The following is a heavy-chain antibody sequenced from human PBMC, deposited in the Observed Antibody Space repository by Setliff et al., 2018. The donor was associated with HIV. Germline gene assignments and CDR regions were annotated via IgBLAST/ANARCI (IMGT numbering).Heavy chain of an antibody. CDR2: ISSSSSYI. Sequence: PGGSLRLSCAASGFTFSSYSMNWVRQAPGKGLEWVSSISSSSSYIYYADSVKGRFTISRDNAKNSLYLQMNSLRVEDTAVFYCARGGGSYDYWYFDLWGRGTLVTVSS. CDR1: GFTFSSYS. CDR3: ARGGGSYDYWYFDL. J-gene: IGHJ2*01. D-gene: IGHD1-26*01. V-gene: IGHV3-21*01.